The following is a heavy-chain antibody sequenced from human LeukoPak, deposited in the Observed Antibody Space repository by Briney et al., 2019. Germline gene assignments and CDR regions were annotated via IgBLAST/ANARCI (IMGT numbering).Heavy chain of an antibody. V-gene: IGHV3-21*01. CDR3: AREQVGAPLHY. CDR2: ISNSSSYI. D-gene: IGHD1-26*01. Sequence: GGSLRLSCAASGFTFSSYSMNWVRQAPGKGLEWVSSISNSSSYIYYADSVKGRFTISRYNAKNSLYLQMNSVRAEDTAVYYCAREQVGAPLHYWGQGTLVTVSS. CDR1: GFTFSSYS. J-gene: IGHJ4*02.